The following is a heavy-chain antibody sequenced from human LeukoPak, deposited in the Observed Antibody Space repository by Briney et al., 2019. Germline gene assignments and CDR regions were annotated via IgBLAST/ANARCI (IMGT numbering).Heavy chain of an antibody. V-gene: IGHV1-2*02. Sequence: ASVKVSCKASGYSFTIYYLHWLRQAPGQGLEWMGWINPDTGGTFYAQKFKGRVTISRDTSISTAYMEVNRLTSDDTAVFYCARGTGAPNYFDYWGQGTLVTVSS. J-gene: IGHJ4*02. CDR1: GYSFTIYY. D-gene: IGHD7-27*01. CDR2: INPDTGGT. CDR3: ARGTGAPNYFDY.